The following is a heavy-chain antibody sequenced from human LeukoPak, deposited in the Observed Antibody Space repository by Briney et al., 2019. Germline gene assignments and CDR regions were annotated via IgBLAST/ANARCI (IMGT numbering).Heavy chain of an antibody. CDR1: GGSISSSGYY. CDR2: IYHSGST. J-gene: IGHJ2*01. Sequence: SETLSLTCTVSGGSISSSGYYWGWIRQPPGKGLEWIGNIYHSGSTSYNPSLKSRVTISVDTSKNQFSLKVSSVTAADTAVYYCARLIAVAGADWYFDLWGRGTLVTVSS. D-gene: IGHD6-19*01. CDR3: ARLIAVAGADWYFDL. V-gene: IGHV4-39*01.